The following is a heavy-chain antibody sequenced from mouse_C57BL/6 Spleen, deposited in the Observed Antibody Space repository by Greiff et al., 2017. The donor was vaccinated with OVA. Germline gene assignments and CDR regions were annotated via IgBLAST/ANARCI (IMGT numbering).Heavy chain of an antibody. J-gene: IGHJ2*01. CDR1: GYTFTSYW. V-gene: IGHV1-5*01. Sequence: VQLQQSGTVLARPGASVKMSCKTSGYTFTSYWMHWVKQRPGKGLEWIGAIYPGNSDTSYNQNFKSKAKLTAVTSASTAYMELSSLTNEDTAVYYCTKYSVSHFDYWGQGTTLTVSS. CDR3: TKYSVSHFDY. CDR2: IYPGNSDT.